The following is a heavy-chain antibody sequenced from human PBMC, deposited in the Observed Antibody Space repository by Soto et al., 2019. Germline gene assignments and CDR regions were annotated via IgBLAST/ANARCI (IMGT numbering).Heavy chain of an antibody. CDR3: ARSIYGSGSDAFDI. V-gene: IGHV4-59*01. J-gene: IGHJ3*02. Sequence: QVQLQESGPGLVKPSETLSLTCTVSGGSISSYYWSWIRQPPGQGLEWIGYIYYSGRTNYNPSLKSRVTISVDTSKNQFSLKLSSVTAADTAVYYCARSIYGSGSDAFDIWGQGTMVTVSS. CDR2: IYYSGRT. CDR1: GGSISSYY. D-gene: IGHD3-10*01.